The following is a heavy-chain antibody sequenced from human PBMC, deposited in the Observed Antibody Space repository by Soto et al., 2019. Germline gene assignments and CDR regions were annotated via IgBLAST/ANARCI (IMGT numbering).Heavy chain of an antibody. Sequence: SLSSTACGDRVCSADYAWSLNNQPPGKGLEWAGYIYYRGSTYYNPSLKSRVTISVDTSKNQVSLKLNSVTAADTAVYCCVGGKQLVATLDYWAQGPLGSGSS. CDR1: GDRVCSADYA. D-gene: IGHD6-6*01. CDR3: VGGKQLVATLDY. CDR2: IYYRGST. J-gene: IGHJ4*02. V-gene: IGHV4-30-4*01.